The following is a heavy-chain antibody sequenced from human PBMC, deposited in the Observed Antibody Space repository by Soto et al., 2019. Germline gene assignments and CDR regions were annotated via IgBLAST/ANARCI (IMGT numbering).Heavy chain of an antibody. Sequence: GGSLRLSCAASGFTFRSYSMNWVRQAPGKGLEWVSSISSSSSYIFYADSVKGRFTISRDNAKNSLYLQMNSLRAEDTAVYYCARGADNWNYGFDFWGQGTLVTVSS. D-gene: IGHD1-7*01. CDR1: GFTFRSYS. J-gene: IGHJ4*02. CDR2: ISSSSSYI. CDR3: ARGADNWNYGFDF. V-gene: IGHV3-21*01.